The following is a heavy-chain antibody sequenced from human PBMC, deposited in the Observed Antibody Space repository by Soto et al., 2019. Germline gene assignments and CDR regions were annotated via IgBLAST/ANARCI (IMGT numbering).Heavy chain of an antibody. CDR3: ARGGSLGLDV. CDR2: INGDGASL. CDR1: GFIFSSFW. V-gene: IGHV3-74*03. Sequence: EVRLEEAGGGLVQPGGSLRLSCSVSGFIFSSFWMHWVRQGPGKGLEGVSRINGDGASLAYASCVKGRFIISRDNVKNTLHLQMNSLGADDTVVYFCARGGSLGLDVWGRGTTVTVAS. J-gene: IGHJ6*02. D-gene: IGHD3-10*01.